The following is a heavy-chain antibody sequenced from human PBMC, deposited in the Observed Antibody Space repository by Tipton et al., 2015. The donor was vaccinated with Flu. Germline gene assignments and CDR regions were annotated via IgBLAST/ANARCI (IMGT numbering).Heavy chain of an antibody. CDR2: ISTSGST. J-gene: IGHJ3*02. Sequence: TLSLTCNVSGGSISSSYWSWIRQPAGKGLEWIGRISTSGSTNYNASLESRVTMSRDTSKNHFSLRLSSATAADTALYYCARDLRGYSGYTGGDAFDMWGQGIMVTVSS. V-gene: IGHV4-4*07. CDR1: GGSISSSY. D-gene: IGHD5-12*01. CDR3: ARDLRGYSGYTGGDAFDM.